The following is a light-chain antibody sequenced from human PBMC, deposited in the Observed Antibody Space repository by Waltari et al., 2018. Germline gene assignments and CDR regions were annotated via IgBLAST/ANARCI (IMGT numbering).Light chain of an antibody. V-gene: IGLV2-8*01. CDR3: SSYAGSNPL. CDR2: AVS. Sequence: QSALTQPPSASGSTGQSVPIPCTGTVSDVAGHNYVSWYQQHPGKAPKLMIYAVSKRPSGVPDRFSGSKSGNTASLTVSGLQAEDEADYYCSSYAGSNPLFGGGTKLTVL. CDR1: VSDVAGHNY. J-gene: IGLJ2*01.